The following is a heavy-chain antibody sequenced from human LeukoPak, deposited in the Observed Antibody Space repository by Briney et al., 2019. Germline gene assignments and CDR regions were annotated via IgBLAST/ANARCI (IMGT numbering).Heavy chain of an antibody. CDR1: GYSISSGYY. D-gene: IGHD2-8*01. CDR2: IFHSGST. CDR3: ARDLHMYGNSFDF. J-gene: IGHJ3*01. Sequence: PSETLSLTCSVSGYSISSGYYWGWIRQPPGKGLEWIANIFHSGSTYYNPSLKSRVTISVDTSKNQFSLNLSSVTAADTAVYYCARDLHMYGNSFDFWGQGTMVTVSS. V-gene: IGHV4-38-2*02.